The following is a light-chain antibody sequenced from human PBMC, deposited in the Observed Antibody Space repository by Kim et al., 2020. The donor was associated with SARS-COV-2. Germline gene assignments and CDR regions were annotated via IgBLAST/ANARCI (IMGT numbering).Light chain of an antibody. CDR3: CSYAGSYTFGV. J-gene: IGLJ3*02. CDR2: DVS. CDR1: SSDVGGYNY. Sequence: QSALTQPRSVSGSPGQSVTISCTGTSSDVGGYNYVSWYQQHPGKAPKLMIYDVSKRPSGVPDRFSGSKSGNTASLTISGLQAEDEADYYCCSYAGSYTFGVFGGGTQLNVL. V-gene: IGLV2-11*01.